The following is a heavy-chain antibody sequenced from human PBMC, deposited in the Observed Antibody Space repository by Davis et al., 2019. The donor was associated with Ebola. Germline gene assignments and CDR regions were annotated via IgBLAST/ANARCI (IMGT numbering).Heavy chain of an antibody. J-gene: IGHJ4*02. CDR3: VRGSDAYKTGY. CDR1: GGSMSSYY. V-gene: IGHV4-59*01. D-gene: IGHD5-24*01. Sequence: MPSETLSLTCTVSGGSMSSYYWSWIRQPPGKGLEWIGYIYYSGSTNYNPSLKGRVTISVDTSKNQFSLEVRSVTAADTAFYYCVRGSDAYKTGYWGQGTLVTVSS. CDR2: IYYSGST.